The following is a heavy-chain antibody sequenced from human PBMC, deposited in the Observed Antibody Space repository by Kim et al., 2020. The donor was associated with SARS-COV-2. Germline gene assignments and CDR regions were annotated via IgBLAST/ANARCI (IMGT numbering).Heavy chain of an antibody. Sequence: ASVKVSCKVPGYTLTELSMHWVRQAPGKGLEWMGGFDPEDGETIYAQKFQGRVTMTEDTSTDTAYMELSSLRSEDTAVYYCATELVTRADDAFDIWGQGTMVTVSS. CDR2: FDPEDGET. V-gene: IGHV1-24*01. CDR3: ATELVTRADDAFDI. J-gene: IGHJ3*02. D-gene: IGHD2-21*02. CDR1: GYTLTELS.